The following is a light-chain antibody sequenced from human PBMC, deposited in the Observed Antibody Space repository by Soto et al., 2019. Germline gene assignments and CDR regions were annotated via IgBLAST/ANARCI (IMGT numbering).Light chain of an antibody. J-gene: IGLJ3*02. V-gene: IGLV1-40*01. CDR2: GNI. CDR1: RSDIGAGHD. CDR3: QPYSNKLSNPL. Sequence: QSALTQPPSVSGAPGQWVTISCTGSRSDIGAGHDVHWYQQLPGRAPKLLIHGNINRPSGVPDRFSGSKSGTSASLAITGFQAEDEDEDYCQPYSNKLSNPLFGGGTKLTVL.